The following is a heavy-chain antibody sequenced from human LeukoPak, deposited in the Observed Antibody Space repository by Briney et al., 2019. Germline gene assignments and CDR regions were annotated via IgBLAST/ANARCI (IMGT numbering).Heavy chain of an antibody. D-gene: IGHD3-9*01. Sequence: GGSLRLSCAASGFTFSSYAMSWVRQAPGKGLEWVANIKQDGSEKYYVDSVKGRFTISRDNAKNSLYLQMNSLRAEDTAVYYCARVNLNDAFDIWGQGTMVTVSS. CDR3: ARVNLNDAFDI. CDR2: IKQDGSEK. J-gene: IGHJ3*02. CDR1: GFTFSSYA. V-gene: IGHV3-7*01.